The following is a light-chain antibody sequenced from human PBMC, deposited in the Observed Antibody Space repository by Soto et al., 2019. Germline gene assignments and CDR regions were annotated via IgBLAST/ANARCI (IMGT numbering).Light chain of an antibody. J-gene: IGKJ4*01. V-gene: IGKV3-11*01. CDR1: QSVSSY. CDR2: AAF. CDR3: QHRSH. Sequence: IVFTQSPATLSLFPGERATLSCRASQSVSSYLAWYQQKPGQAPRLLMYAAFNSATGIPARFSGSGAGTYFTLTISSLGPEDFAVYSGQHRSHFGGGTKVLIK.